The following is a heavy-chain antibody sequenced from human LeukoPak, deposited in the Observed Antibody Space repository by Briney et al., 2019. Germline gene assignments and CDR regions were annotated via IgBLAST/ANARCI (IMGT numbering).Heavy chain of an antibody. Sequence: ASVKVSCKASGYTFTDYYMHWVRQAPGQGLEWMGRINPNSGGSNYAQKFQGRVTMTRDTSTSTVYMELSSLRSEDTAVYYCARGQENYFVNWGQGTLVTVSS. J-gene: IGHJ4*02. CDR2: INPNSGGS. CDR3: ARGQENYFVN. CDR1: GYTFTDYY. V-gene: IGHV1-2*06. D-gene: IGHD2/OR15-2a*01.